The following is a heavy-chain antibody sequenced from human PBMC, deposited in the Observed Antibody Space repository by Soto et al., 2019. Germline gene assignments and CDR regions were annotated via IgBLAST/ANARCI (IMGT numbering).Heavy chain of an antibody. J-gene: IGHJ4*02. CDR2: ISSSSSYT. CDR3: ASGGSGERADY. D-gene: IGHD2-15*01. V-gene: IGHV3-11*06. Sequence: GGSLRLSCAASGFTFSDYYMSWIRQAPGKGLEWVSYISSSSSYTNYADSVKGRFTISRDNAKNSLYLQMNSLRAEDTAVYYCASGGSGERADYWGQGTLVTVSS. CDR1: GFTFSDYY.